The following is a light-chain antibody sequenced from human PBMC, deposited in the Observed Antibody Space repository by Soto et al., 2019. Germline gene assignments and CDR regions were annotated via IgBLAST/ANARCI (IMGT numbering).Light chain of an antibody. J-gene: IGKJ3*01. CDR1: HGFGSP. CDR2: DCS. CDR3: QHFYDYPHS. V-gene: IGKV1D-13*01. Sequence: IQVTLSPSSMYRPVCDGETISCRTSHGFGSPLAGYQQTAGKPPRLWIYDCSTLQSGVPTSFSASGSGTNFTLPISSLRAEDFATYYSQHFYDYPHSFGPGAKVDLK.